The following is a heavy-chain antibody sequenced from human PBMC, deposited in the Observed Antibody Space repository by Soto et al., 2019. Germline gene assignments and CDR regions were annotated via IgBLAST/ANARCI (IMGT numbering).Heavy chain of an antibody. D-gene: IGHD2-2*01. CDR3: AREAPVRAIAFDI. J-gene: IGHJ3*02. CDR2: IYSGGNT. CDR1: GFTVSSNY. V-gene: IGHV3-66*01. Sequence: PGGSLRLSCAVSGFTVSSNYMNWVRQAPGKGLEWVSFIYSGGNTYYADSVKGRFTISRDNSKNMLYLQMNSLRVEDTAVYYCAREAPVRAIAFDIWGHRTMVTVS.